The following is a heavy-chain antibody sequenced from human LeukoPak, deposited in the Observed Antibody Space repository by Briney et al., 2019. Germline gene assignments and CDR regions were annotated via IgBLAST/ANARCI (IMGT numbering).Heavy chain of an antibody. CDR3: ARDRRLAVAGTGYYGMDV. D-gene: IGHD6-19*01. V-gene: IGHV3-23*01. J-gene: IGHJ6*02. CDR1: GFTFSSYA. CDR2: ISGSGGST. Sequence: SGGSLRLSCAASGFTFSSYAMSWVRQAPGKGLEWVSAISGSGGSTYYADSVKGRFTISRDNSKNTLYLQMNSLRAEDTAVYYCARDRRLAVAGTGYYGMDVWGQGTTVTVSS.